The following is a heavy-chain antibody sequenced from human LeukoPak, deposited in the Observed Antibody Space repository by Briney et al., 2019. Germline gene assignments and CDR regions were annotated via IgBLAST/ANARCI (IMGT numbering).Heavy chain of an antibody. CDR3: ARTFMGATVFRDAFDI. V-gene: IGHV4-39*07. CDR1: GGSISSSNYY. CDR2: IYYSGGT. J-gene: IGHJ3*02. D-gene: IGHD1-26*01. Sequence: SETLSLTCTVSGGSISSSNYYWGWVRQPPGKGLEWIGSIYYSGGTYYNPSLKSRVTISIDTSKDQFSLNLRSVTAADTAVFYCARTFMGATVFRDAFDIWGRGTMVTVSS.